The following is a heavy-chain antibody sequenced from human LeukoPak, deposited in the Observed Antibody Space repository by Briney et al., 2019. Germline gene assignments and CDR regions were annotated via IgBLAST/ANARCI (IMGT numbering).Heavy chain of an antibody. CDR1: GASFHNYY. CDR2: IGHSGST. J-gene: IGHJ4*01. CDR3: ARSGTYQYSSAYDY. Sequence: SETLSLTCAVYGASFHNYYWTWIRQPPGKRLEWLGEIGHSGSTNYNPSLSSRVTVSLDTSKNQFSLRLTSVTAADTAVYYCARSGTYQYSSAYDYWGQGTLVTVSS. D-gene: IGHD3-10*01. V-gene: IGHV4-34*01.